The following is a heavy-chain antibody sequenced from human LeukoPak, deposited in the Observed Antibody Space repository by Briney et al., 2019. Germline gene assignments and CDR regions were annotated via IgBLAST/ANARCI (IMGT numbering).Heavy chain of an antibody. CDR1: GITFSSHG. D-gene: IGHD3-16*02. J-gene: IGHJ4*02. CDR2: ISYDGSNK. CDR3: AKDHHDYVWGSYRYTIGFDY. Sequence: GTSLRLSCAASGITFSSHGMHWVRQAPGKGLEWVAVISYDGSNKYYADSVKGRFTISRDNSKITLYLQMNSLRAEDTAVYYCAKDHHDYVWGSYRYTIGFDYWGQGTLVTVSS. V-gene: IGHV3-30*18.